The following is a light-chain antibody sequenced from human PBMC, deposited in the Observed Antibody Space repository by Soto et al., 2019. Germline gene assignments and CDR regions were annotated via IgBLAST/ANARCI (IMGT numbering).Light chain of an antibody. V-gene: IGKV3-11*01. CDR3: QQRSNWPT. CDR2: DAS. CDR1: QSVSYY. Sequence: EIVLTQSPSTLALSPGERAPLSCRASQSVSYYLGWYQQPPGQAPRLLIYDASNRATGIPARLSGSGSGTDFTLTISSLDPEDFAVYYCQQRSNWPTFGGGTKVDIK. J-gene: IGKJ4*01.